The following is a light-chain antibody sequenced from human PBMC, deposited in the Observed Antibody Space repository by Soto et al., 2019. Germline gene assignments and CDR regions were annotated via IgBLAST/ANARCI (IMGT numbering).Light chain of an antibody. V-gene: IGKV1-9*01. CDR2: AAS. CDR1: QGISSY. CDR3: QQLNSYRT. Sequence: DMQLTQSPSFLSASVGDRVTITCRASQGISSYLAWYQQKPGKAPKLLIYAASTLQSGVPSRFSGSGSGTEFTLTISSLQPEDFATYYCQQLNSYRTFGQGTRLEIK. J-gene: IGKJ5*01.